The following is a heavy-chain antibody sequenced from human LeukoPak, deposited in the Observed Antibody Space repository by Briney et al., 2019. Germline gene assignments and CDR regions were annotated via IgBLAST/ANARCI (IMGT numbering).Heavy chain of an antibody. V-gene: IGHV4-61*01. Sequence: PSETLSLTCSVSGGSVNIDKYYWSWIRQPPGKGLEWIGYMYYGGRTSYNPSLKSRVTISVDTSKNQFSLKLTSVTAADTAVYYCAREGWRGIAVADSWGQGTLVTVSS. CDR3: AREGWRGIAVADS. CDR2: MYYGGRT. J-gene: IGHJ4*02. CDR1: GGSVNIDKYY. D-gene: IGHD6-19*01.